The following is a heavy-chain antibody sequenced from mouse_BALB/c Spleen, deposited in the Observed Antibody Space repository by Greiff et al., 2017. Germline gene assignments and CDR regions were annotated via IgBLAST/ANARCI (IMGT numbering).Heavy chain of an antibody. D-gene: IGHD2-12*01. Sequence: QVQLQQPGAELVKPGASVKLSCKASVYTFPRYWVHWVKQRPGQGLEWIGEINPSNGRTNYNEKFKTKATLTVDKSSSTAYMQLSSLTSEDSAVYYCARDSYTRYFAVWGAGTTVTVSS. CDR2: INPSNGRT. CDR1: VYTFPRYW. V-gene: IGHV1S81*02. J-gene: IGHJ1*01. CDR3: ARDSYTRYFAV.